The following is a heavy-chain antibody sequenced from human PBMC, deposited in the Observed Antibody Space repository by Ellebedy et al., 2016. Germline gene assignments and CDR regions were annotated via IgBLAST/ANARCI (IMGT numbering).Heavy chain of an antibody. CDR2: IYHSGTI. J-gene: IGHJ5*02. CDR1: GYSISTGYY. D-gene: IGHD6-19*01. Sequence: SETLSLTCTVFGYSISTGYYWDWIRQPPGKGLEWIGSIYHSGTIYYNPSLKSRVTISLDTSKNQFSLQLNSVTPEDTAVYYCARELPGSSGWYSRLNWFDPWGQGTLVTVSS. CDR3: ARELPGSSGWYSRLNWFDP. V-gene: IGHV4-38-2*02.